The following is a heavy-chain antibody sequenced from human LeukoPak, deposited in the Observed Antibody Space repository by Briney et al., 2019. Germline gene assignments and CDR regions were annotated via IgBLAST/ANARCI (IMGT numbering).Heavy chain of an antibody. J-gene: IGHJ4*02. Sequence: SETLSLTCTVSGGSISSYYWSWIRQPPGKGLEWIGEINHSGSTNYNPSLKSRVTISVDTSKNQFSLKLSSVTAADTAVYYYARATVTNLIDYWGQGTLVTVSS. CDR3: ARATVTNLIDY. CDR2: INHSGST. CDR1: GGSISSYY. D-gene: IGHD4-17*01. V-gene: IGHV4-34*01.